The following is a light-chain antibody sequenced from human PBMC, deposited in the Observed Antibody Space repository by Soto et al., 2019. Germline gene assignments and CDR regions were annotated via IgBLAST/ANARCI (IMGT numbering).Light chain of an antibody. CDR3: QQYNNWPPSYT. CDR1: QSVSSN. Sequence: EIVMTQSPATLSVSPGERDTLSCRASQSVSSNLAWYQQKPGQAPRLLIYGASTRATGIPARFSGSGSGAEFTLTISSLQSEDFAVYYCQQYNNWPPSYTFGGGTKVDI. J-gene: IGKJ4*01. CDR2: GAS. V-gene: IGKV3-15*01.